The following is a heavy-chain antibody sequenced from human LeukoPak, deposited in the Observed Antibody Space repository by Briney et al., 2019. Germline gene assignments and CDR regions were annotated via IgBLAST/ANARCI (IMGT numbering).Heavy chain of an antibody. J-gene: IGHJ6*03. CDR1: GGSFSGYY. CDR3: AKTRSCYYYYMDV. CDR2: INHSGST. V-gene: IGHV4-34*01. Sequence: KPSETLSLTWAVHGGSFSGYYWSWIRQPPGKGLEWIGEINHSGSTNYNPSLKSRVTISVDTSKNQFSLKLSSVTAADTAVYYCAKTRSCYYYYMDVWGKGTKVTVSS.